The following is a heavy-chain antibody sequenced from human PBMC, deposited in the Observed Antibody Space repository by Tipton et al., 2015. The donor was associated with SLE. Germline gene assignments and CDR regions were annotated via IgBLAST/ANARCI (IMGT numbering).Heavy chain of an antibody. Sequence: TLSLTCAVSGGPITSDNWWSWVCQPPGKGLEWIGDIHHGGSTNYNPSLKSRVTISVDKSKNQFSLRLRSVTAADTAVYYCARRQSSSWSHFDYWGQGILVAVSS. D-gene: IGHD2-2*01. CDR2: IHHGGST. CDR1: GGPITSDNW. CDR3: ARRQSSSWSHFDY. V-gene: IGHV4-4*02. J-gene: IGHJ4*02.